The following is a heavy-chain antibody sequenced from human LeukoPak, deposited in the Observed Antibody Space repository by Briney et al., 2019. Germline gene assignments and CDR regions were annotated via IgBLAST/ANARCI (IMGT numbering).Heavy chain of an antibody. J-gene: IGHJ4*02. CDR1: GFSFSDHY. D-gene: IGHD3-10*01. V-gene: IGHV3-72*01. CDR2: IRNKVNRYTT. CDR3: EVRGDGFDY. Sequence: GVSVRLSCAASGFSFSDHYMDWVRQAPGKGLEWVGRIRNKVNRYTTVYAASVKGRFTISRDDSKSLLYLQMNSLKTEDTAVYYCEVRGDGFDYWGQGTLVTVSS.